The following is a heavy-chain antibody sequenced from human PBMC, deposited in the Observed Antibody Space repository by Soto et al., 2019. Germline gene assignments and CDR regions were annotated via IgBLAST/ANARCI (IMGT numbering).Heavy chain of an antibody. CDR3: AISRSIAVGNDYSNHYYFDY. CDR1: GYTLTELS. J-gene: IGHJ4*02. D-gene: IGHD4-4*01. V-gene: IGHV1-24*01. Sequence: ASVKVSCKVSGYTLTELSMHWVRQAPGKGLEWMGGFDPEDGETIYAQKFQGRVTMTEDTSTDTAYMELSSLRSEDTAVYYCAISRSIAVGNDYSNHYYFDYWGQGTLVTVSS. CDR2: FDPEDGET.